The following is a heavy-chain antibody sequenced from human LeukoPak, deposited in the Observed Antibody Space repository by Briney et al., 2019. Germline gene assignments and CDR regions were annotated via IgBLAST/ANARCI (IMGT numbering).Heavy chain of an antibody. D-gene: IGHD6-19*01. CDR1: GGSFSGYY. CDR2: IYHSGST. CDR3: ARVIAVAGPFDY. V-gene: IGHV4-34*01. Sequence: SETLSLTCAVYGGSFSGYYWSWIRQPPGKGLEWIGYIYHSGSTYCNPSLKSRVTISVDKSKNQFSLKLSSVTAADTAVYYCARVIAVAGPFDYWGQGTLVTVSS. J-gene: IGHJ4*02.